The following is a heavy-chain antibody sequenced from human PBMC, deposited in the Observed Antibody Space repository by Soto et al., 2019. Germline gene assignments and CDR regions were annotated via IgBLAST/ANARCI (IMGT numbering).Heavy chain of an antibody. CDR2: MNPNSGNT. D-gene: IGHD3-3*01. V-gene: IGHV1-8*01. CDR1: GYTFTSYD. Sequence: ASVKVSCKASGYTFTSYDINWVRQATGQGLEWMGWMNPNSGNTGYAQKFQGRVTMTRNTSISTAYMELSSLRSEDTAVYYCAKGLILGVDAFGIWLQGTLVTVSS. J-gene: IGHJ3*02. CDR3: AKGLILGVDAFGI.